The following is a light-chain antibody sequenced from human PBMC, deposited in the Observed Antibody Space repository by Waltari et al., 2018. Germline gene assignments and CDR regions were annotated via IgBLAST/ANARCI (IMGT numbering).Light chain of an antibody. J-gene: IGLJ2*01. V-gene: IGLV2-11*01. CDR3: GSYAGSNTWI. CDR2: AVS. CDR1: SSDIGGYKY. Sequence: QAALTQPRSVPGSPGQSVTISCTGTSSDIGGYKYVSWYQQHPGTAPKLLIFAVSERPSGISDRFSGSKSANTASLTIFGLQTEDEADYYCGSYAGSNTWIFGGGTRLTVL.